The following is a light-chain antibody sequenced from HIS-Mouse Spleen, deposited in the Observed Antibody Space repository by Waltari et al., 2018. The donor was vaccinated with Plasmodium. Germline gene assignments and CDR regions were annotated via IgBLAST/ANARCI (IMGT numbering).Light chain of an antibody. CDR2: WAS. J-gene: IGKJ2*01. Sequence: DIVMTQSPDSLAVSLGERATINCKSSQSVLYSSNNKNYLAWYQQKPGQPPKLLIYWASTRESRVPDRFSGSGSGTEFTLTSSSLQAEDVAVYYCQQYYSTPYTFGQGTKLEIK. CDR3: QQYYSTPYT. V-gene: IGKV4-1*01. CDR1: QSVLYSSNNKNY.